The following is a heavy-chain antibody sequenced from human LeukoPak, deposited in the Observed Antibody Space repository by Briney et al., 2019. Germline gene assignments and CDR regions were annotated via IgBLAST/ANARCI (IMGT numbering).Heavy chain of an antibody. CDR3: ARDGDDYGDYGAFDI. Sequence: GASVKVSCKASGGTFSSYAISWVRQAPGQGLEWMGGIIPIFGTANYAQKFQGRVTITADKSTSTAYMELSSLRSEDTAVYYCARDGDDYGDYGAFDIWGQGTMVTVSS. CDR1: GGTFSSYA. D-gene: IGHD4-17*01. V-gene: IGHV1-69*06. J-gene: IGHJ3*02. CDR2: IIPIFGTA.